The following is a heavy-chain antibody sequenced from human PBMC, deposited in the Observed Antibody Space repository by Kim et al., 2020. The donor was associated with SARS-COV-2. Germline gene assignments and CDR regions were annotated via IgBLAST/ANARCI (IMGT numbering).Heavy chain of an antibody. J-gene: IGHJ4*02. CDR1: GGSISSSSYY. CDR3: ARSWSSSFDY. D-gene: IGHD6-13*01. V-gene: IGHV4-39*01. CDR2: IYYSGST. Sequence: SETLSLTCTVSGGSISSSSYYWGWIRQPPGKGLEWIGSIYYSGSTYYNPSLKSRVTISVDTSKNQFSLKLSSVTAADTAVYYCARSWSSSFDYWGQGTLVTVSS.